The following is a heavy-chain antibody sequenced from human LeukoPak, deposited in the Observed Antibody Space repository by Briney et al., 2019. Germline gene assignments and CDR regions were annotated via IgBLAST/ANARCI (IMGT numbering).Heavy chain of an antibody. J-gene: IGHJ4*02. D-gene: IGHD2-15*01. CDR1: GFTFSTYA. CDR2: ISGDNPGT. V-gene: IGHV3-23*01. Sequence: GSLRLSCAASGFTFSTYAMSWVRQTPGKGLEWVAAISGDNPGTYHANSVKGRFTISRDNSKNTLHLQMSGLRAEDTARYYCAKAPVGHCSGAFCYHFDSWGQGTLVTVSS. CDR3: AKAPVGHCSGAFCYHFDS.